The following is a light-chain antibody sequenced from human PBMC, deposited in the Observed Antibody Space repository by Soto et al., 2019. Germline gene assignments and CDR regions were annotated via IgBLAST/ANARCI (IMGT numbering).Light chain of an antibody. CDR2: GAS. Sequence: EIVLTQSPGTLSLSPGERATLSCRASQSVSSPYLAWYQQKPGQAPRLLIYGASSRATGIPDRFSGSGSGTDFTLTISRLEPEDFAVYYCQQYGSSPPYTFGQGTKLEI. CDR1: QSVSSPY. V-gene: IGKV3-20*01. CDR3: QQYGSSPPYT. J-gene: IGKJ2*01.